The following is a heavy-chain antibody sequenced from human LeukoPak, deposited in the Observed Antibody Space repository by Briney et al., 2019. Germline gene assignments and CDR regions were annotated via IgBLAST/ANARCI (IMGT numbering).Heavy chain of an antibody. J-gene: IGHJ6*02. CDR2: VNTISGGT. CDR3: ARDITMIVVAQYPYGMDV. D-gene: IGHD3-22*01. CDR1: GYMFTGYY. Sequence: ASAKVSCKASGYMFTGYYIHWVRQAPGQGLEWMGWVNTISGGTNYAQKFQGRVNMTRDTSIRTAYMELSRLRSDDTAFYYCARDITMIVVAQYPYGMDVWGQGTAVTVSS. V-gene: IGHV1-2*02.